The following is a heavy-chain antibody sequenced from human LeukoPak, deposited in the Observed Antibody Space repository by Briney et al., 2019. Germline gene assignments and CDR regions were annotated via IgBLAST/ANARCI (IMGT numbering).Heavy chain of an antibody. CDR3: AKVGCSGGSCCTSSVYYYYGMDV. J-gene: IGHJ6*02. D-gene: IGHD2-15*01. CDR1: GFTFSSYA. V-gene: IGHV3-23*01. CDR2: ISGSGGST. Sequence: PGGSLRLSCAASGFTFSSYAMSWVRQAPGKGLEWVSAISGSGGSTYYADSVKGRFTISRDNSKNTLYLQMNSLRAEDTAVYYCAKVGCSGGSCCTSSVYYYYGMDVWGQGTTVTVSS.